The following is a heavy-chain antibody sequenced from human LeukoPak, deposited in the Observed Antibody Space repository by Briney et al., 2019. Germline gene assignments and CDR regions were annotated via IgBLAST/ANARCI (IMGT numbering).Heavy chain of an antibody. V-gene: IGHV1-8*03. D-gene: IGHD2-21*01. J-gene: IGHJ6*03. Sequence: ASVKVSCKASGYTFTNYDINWVRQATGQGLEWMGWMNPNSGNTGYAQKFHGRLTISRNTSISTVYMELSSLRSEDTAVYYCARGLLFPYYYYMDVWGKGTTVTVSS. CDR1: GYTFTNYD. CDR3: ARGLLFPYYYYMDV. CDR2: MNPNSGNT.